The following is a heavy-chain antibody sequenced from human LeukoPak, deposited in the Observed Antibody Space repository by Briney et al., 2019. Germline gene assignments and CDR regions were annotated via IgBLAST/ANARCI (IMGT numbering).Heavy chain of an antibody. CDR3: ARMRVAAQSYYYYYMDV. CDR2: INPSGGST. D-gene: IGHD6-6*01. V-gene: IGHV1-46*01. Sequence: ASVEVSCKASGYTFTSYYMRWVRQAPGQGLEWMGIINPSGGSTSYAQKFQGRVTMTRDTSTSTVYMELSSLRSEDTAVYYCARMRVAAQSYYYYYMDVWGKGTTVTVSS. J-gene: IGHJ6*03. CDR1: GYTFTSYY.